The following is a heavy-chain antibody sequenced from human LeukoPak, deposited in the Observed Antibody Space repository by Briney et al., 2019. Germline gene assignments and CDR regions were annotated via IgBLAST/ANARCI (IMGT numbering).Heavy chain of an antibody. CDR2: IYQSGST. J-gene: IGHJ4*02. Sequence: SETLSLTCAVSGYSISRGYYWGWTGHPPGKGLEWIGIIYQSGSTFYNPSLKSRVTIPVDTSKNQFTLKLTSVAAAATAVYYCVRQDSLDSSGYHYYFDYWGQGTLVTVSS. CDR3: VRQDSLDSSGYHYYFDY. CDR1: GYSISRGYY. V-gene: IGHV4-38-2*01. D-gene: IGHD3-22*01.